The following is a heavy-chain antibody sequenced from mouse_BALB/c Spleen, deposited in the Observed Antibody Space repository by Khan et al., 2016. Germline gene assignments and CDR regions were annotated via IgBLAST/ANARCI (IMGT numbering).Heavy chain of an antibody. CDR3: ALRGWYGYYFDS. Sequence: VQLQQPGPGLVKPSQSLSLTCTVTGYSITSDYAWNWIRQFPGNKLEWMGYISYSGTTRYNPSLKSRISITRDTSKNQFFLQLNSVTTADTATYYCALRGWYGYYFDSWGQGTTLTVSS. J-gene: IGHJ2*01. V-gene: IGHV3-2*02. CDR1: GYSITSDYA. D-gene: IGHD2-10*02. CDR2: ISYSGTT.